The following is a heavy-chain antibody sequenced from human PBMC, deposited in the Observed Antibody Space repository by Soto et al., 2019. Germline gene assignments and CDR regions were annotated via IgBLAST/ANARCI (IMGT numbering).Heavy chain of an antibody. CDR2: IYYSGST. D-gene: IGHD5-18*01. CDR1: GGSISSGGYY. CDR3: ACIFSGGYGYGFYYYGMDV. Sequence: LSLTCTVSGGSISSGGYYWSWIRQHPGKGLEWIGSIYYSGSTYYNPSLKSRVTISVDTSKNQFSLKLSSVTAADTAVYYCACIFSGGYGYGFYYYGMDVWGQGTTVTVSS. V-gene: IGHV4-39*01. J-gene: IGHJ6*02.